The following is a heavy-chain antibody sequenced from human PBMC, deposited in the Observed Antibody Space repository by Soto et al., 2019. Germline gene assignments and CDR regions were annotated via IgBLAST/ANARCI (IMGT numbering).Heavy chain of an antibody. D-gene: IGHD3-22*01. CDR1: GGSFSGYY. CDR3: ASLYYYDSSVYELNWFDP. J-gene: IGHJ5*02. CDR2: INHSGST. Sequence: SETLSLTCAVYGGSFSGYYWSWIRQPPGTGLEWIGEINHSGSTNYNPSPTRRVTISVDTSKNHFSLTLSSVTAAETAVYYCASLYYYDSSVYELNWFDPWGQGTLVAVSS. V-gene: IGHV4-34*01.